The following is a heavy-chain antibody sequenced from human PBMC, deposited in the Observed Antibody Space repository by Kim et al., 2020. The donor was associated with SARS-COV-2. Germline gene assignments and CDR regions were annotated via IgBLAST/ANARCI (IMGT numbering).Heavy chain of an antibody. D-gene: IGHD3-22*01. CDR3: AKIENPGAPLLPGFHYYYYGRDV. Sequence: GGSLRLSCAASGFTFSSYAMHWVRQAPGKGLEWVAVIWYDGSNKYYADSVKGRFTISRDNSKNTLYLQMNSLRAEDTAVYYCAKIENPGAPLLPGFHYYYYGRDVWGQGTTVTVSS. CDR1: GFTFSSYA. V-gene: IGHV3-33*06. J-gene: IGHJ6*02. CDR2: IWYDGSNK.